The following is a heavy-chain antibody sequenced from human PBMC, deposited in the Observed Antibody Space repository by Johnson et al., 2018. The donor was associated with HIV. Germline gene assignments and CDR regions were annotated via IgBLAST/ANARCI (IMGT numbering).Heavy chain of an antibody. D-gene: IGHD6-6*01. CDR3: ARVSSSSSFDAFDI. CDR1: GFTFSSYA. J-gene: IGHJ3*02. V-gene: IGHV3-23*04. CDR2: ASGSGGTT. Sequence: VQLVESGGGLVQPWGSLRLSCAASGFTFSSYAVSWVRQAPGKGLEWVSGASGSGGTTYYADSVKGRFTISRDNSKNSLYLQMNSLRAEDTAVYYCARVSSSSSFDAFDIWGQGTMVTVSS.